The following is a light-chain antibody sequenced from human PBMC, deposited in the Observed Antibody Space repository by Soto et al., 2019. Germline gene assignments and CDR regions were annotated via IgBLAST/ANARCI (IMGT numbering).Light chain of an antibody. Sequence: DIQLTQSPSFLSASVGDRVTITCRASQGISSYLAWYQQKPGKAPKLLIYAASTLQSGVPSKFSGSGSGRGIPLHNSSLPPGDFATLLLQQPNSYRALTFGGGTKVEIK. CDR2: AAS. CDR3: QPNSYRALT. J-gene: IGKJ4*01. CDR1: QGISSY. V-gene: IGKV1-9*01.